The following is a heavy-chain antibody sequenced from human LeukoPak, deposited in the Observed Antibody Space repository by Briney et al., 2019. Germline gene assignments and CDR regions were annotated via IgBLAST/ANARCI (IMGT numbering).Heavy chain of an antibody. D-gene: IGHD3-3*01. CDR1: GYTFTSYG. Sequence: ASVKVSCKASGYTFTSYGISWVRQAPGQGLEWMGWISAYNGNTNYARKLQGRVTMTTDTSTSTAYMELRSLRSDDTAVYYCARGSHYDFWSGYSASSSYYFDYWGQGTLVTVSS. J-gene: IGHJ4*02. V-gene: IGHV1-18*01. CDR3: ARGSHYDFWSGYSASSSYYFDY. CDR2: ISAYNGNT.